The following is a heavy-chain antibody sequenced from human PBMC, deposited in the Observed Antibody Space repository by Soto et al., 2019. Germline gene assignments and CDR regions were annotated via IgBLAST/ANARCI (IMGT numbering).Heavy chain of an antibody. Sequence: GGSLRLSCTASGFTFGDYAMSWFRQAPGKGLEWVGFIRSKAYGGTTEYAASVKGRFTISRDDSKSIAYLQMNSLKTEDTAVYYCTRGGTMIVVVITPFDYWGQGTLVTV. D-gene: IGHD3-22*01. CDR3: TRGGTMIVVVITPFDY. J-gene: IGHJ4*02. V-gene: IGHV3-49*03. CDR2: IRSKAYGGTT. CDR1: GFTFGDYA.